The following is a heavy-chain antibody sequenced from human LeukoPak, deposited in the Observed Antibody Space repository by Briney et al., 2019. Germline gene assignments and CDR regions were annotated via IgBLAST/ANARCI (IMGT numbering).Heavy chain of an antibody. CDR2: IYYSGST. D-gene: IGHD2-15*01. CDR1: GGSISSYY. Sequence: SETPSLTCTVSGGSISSYYWSWIRQPPGKGLEWIGYIYYSGSTNYNPSLKSRVTISVDTSKNQFSLKLSSVTAADTAVYYCARSACSGGSCFFDYWGQGTLVTVSS. J-gene: IGHJ4*02. V-gene: IGHV4-59*08. CDR3: ARSACSGGSCFFDY.